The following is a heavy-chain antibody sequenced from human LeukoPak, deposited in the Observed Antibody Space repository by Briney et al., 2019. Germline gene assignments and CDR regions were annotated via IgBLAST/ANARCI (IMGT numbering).Heavy chain of an antibody. CDR1: GGSISSSSYY. CDR3: ARHSPTYDAFDI. Sequence: SETLSLTCTVSGGSISSSSYYWGWIRQPPGKGLEWIGSIYYSGSTYYNPSLKSRVTISVDTSKNQFSLKLSSVTAADTAVYYCARHSPTYDAFDIWGQGTMVTVSS. CDR2: IYYSGST. J-gene: IGHJ3*02. V-gene: IGHV4-39*01.